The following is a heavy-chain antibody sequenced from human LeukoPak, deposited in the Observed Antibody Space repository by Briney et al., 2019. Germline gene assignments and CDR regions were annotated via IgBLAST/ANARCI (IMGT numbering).Heavy chain of an antibody. J-gene: IGHJ4*02. V-gene: IGHV1-18*01. CDR1: GYTFTSYG. CDR2: ISAYNGNT. CDR3: ARDENYYDSSGYNTGGY. Sequence: VASVKVSCKASGYTFTSYGISWVRQAPGQGLEWMGWISAYNGNTNYAQKLQGRVTMTTDTSTSTAYMELRSLRPDDTAVYYCARDENYYDSSGYNTGGYWGQGTLVTVSS. D-gene: IGHD3-22*01.